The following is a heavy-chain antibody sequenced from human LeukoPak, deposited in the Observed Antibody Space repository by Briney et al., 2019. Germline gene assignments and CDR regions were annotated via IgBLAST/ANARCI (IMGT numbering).Heavy chain of an antibody. CDR3: ARGSDYFEP. CDR2: IKEDGSEK. CDR1: GFTFSSYC. Sequence: PGGTLRLSCGASGFTFSSYCMSWVRQAPPKGLQWVANIKEDGSEKYYEASLKGRFTISRDNAKNSLYLQMNSLGAEDTAVYSCARGSDYFEPWGKGTLVTVSS. V-gene: IGHV3-7*01. D-gene: IGHD4/OR15-4a*01. J-gene: IGHJ5*02.